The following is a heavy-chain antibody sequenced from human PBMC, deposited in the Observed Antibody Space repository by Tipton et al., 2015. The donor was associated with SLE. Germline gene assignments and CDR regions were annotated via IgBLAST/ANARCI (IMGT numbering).Heavy chain of an antibody. J-gene: IGHJ2*01. CDR3: ARDMYGGVRYWYFDL. Sequence: TLSLTCTVSGGSISSGSYYWSWIRQPAGKGLEWIGYIYTSWSTNYNPSLKSRVTISVDTSKNQFSLKLSSVTAADTAVYYCARDMYGGVRYWYFDLWGRGTLVTVSS. V-gene: IGHV4-61*09. CDR1: GGSISSGSYY. CDR2: IYTSWST. D-gene: IGHD4-23*01.